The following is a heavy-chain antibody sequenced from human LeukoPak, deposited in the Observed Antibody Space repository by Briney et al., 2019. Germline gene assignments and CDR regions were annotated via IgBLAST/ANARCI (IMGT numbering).Heavy chain of an antibody. D-gene: IGHD6-13*01. CDR3: AMSYSSSYDY. Sequence: ASVKVSCKASGYTFTSYGISWVRQAPGQGLEWMGWISAYNGNTNYAQKLQGRVTITADESTSTAYMELSSLRSEDTAVYYCAMSYSSSYDYWGQGTLVTVSS. CDR1: GYTFTSYG. CDR2: ISAYNGNT. J-gene: IGHJ4*02. V-gene: IGHV1-18*01.